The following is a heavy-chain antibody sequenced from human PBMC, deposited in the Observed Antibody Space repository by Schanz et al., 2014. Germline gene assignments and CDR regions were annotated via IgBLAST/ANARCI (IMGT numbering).Heavy chain of an antibody. J-gene: IGHJ3*01. CDR3: ARDRGFMVTHNDALDL. CDR2: IYGADKT. V-gene: IGHV3-66*02. D-gene: IGHD3-10*01. CDR1: GFTVSSDY. Sequence: EVQLVESGGGLVQPGGSLRLSCAASGFTVSSDYMAWVRQAPGKGLEWVSFIYGADKTNYADSVKGRFTISRDNSKNTLDLQMISLTSEDTAMYYCARDRGFMVTHNDALDLWGQGTMVSVSS.